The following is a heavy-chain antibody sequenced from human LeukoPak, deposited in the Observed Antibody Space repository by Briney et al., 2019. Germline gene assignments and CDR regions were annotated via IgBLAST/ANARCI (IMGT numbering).Heavy chain of an antibody. Sequence: GGSLRLSCAASGFTFSSYAMHWVRQAPGKGLEWVAVISYDGSNKYYADSVEGRFTISRDNSKNTLYLQMNSLRAEDTAVYYCATGGSGYHRSWGQGTLVTVSS. V-gene: IGHV3-30-3*01. CDR1: GFTFSSYA. CDR3: ATGGSGYHRS. CDR2: ISYDGSNK. D-gene: IGHD3-22*01. J-gene: IGHJ1*01.